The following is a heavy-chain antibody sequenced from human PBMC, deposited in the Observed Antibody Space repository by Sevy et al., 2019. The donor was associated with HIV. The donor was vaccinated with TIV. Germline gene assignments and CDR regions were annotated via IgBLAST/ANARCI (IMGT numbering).Heavy chain of an antibody. CDR2: IWSDGSNK. CDR1: GFSFSSYG. CDR3: TRESSSDWYIDY. Sequence: GGSLRLSCAASGFSFSSYGMHWVRQAPGKGLEWVTVIWSDGSNKYYLDSVKGRFTISRDNSKNTLYLRMNSLRAEDTALYYCTRESSSDWYIDYWGQGTLVTVSS. J-gene: IGHJ4*02. V-gene: IGHV3-33*01. D-gene: IGHD6-19*01.